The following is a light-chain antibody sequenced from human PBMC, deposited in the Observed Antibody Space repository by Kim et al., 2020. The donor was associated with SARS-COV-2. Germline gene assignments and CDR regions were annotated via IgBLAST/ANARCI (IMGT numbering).Light chain of an antibody. CDR3: QAWDSSTVV. V-gene: IGLV3-1*01. CDR1: KLGDKY. Sequence: SVSPGQTASITCYGDKLGDKYACWYQQKPGQSPVLVIYQDSKRPSGIPERFSGSNSGTTATLTISGTQAMDEADYYCQAWDSSTVVFGGGTQLTVL. J-gene: IGLJ2*01. CDR2: QDS.